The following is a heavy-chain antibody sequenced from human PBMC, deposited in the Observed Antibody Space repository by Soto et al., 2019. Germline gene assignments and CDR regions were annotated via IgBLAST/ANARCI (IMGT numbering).Heavy chain of an antibody. CDR2: IIQSEVA. Sequence: QVHLQESGPGLVKPSGTLSLTCAVSGTSISTDDWWSWVRQAPGKGLEWIGYIIQSEVAHYNPSLKSRVTMSMDKSNNSFSMKLASVTAAVTAVYFCASSGPLYSAVTARDYWGPGLLVTVSS. CDR1: GTSISTDDW. CDR3: ASSGPLYSAVTARDY. V-gene: IGHV4-4*02. D-gene: IGHD1-26*01. J-gene: IGHJ4*02.